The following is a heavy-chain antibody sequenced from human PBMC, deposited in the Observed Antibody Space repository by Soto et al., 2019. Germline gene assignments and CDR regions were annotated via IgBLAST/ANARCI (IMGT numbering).Heavy chain of an antibody. Sequence: QVQLVQSGGEVKKPGASVKVSCKASGYTFTTYGISWVRQAPGQGLEWMGWIGTYNGNTDYAQNLQGRVTVTTDTSTSTAYMELRSLRSDDTAVYYCARVAMTTNVFDFWGQGTMVTVSS. CDR3: ARVAMTTNVFDF. CDR2: IGTYNGNT. V-gene: IGHV1-18*01. D-gene: IGHD2-2*01. J-gene: IGHJ3*01. CDR1: GYTFTTYG.